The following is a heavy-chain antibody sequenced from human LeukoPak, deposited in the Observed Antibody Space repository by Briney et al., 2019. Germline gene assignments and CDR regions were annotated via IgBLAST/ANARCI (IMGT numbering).Heavy chain of an antibody. V-gene: IGHV1-69*13. J-gene: IGHJ3*01. CDR1: GGSFSDYP. Sequence: SVKVSFKASGGSFSDYPINWVRQAPGQGLEWLGGIIPKYSASNYAQAFQGRVTITADESTNTVYMEMSGLRPDDTAVYYCVRPDRIFGVPAAFDAWGQGTLVAVSS. D-gene: IGHD3-3*02. CDR3: VRPDRIFGVPAAFDA. CDR2: IIPKYSAS.